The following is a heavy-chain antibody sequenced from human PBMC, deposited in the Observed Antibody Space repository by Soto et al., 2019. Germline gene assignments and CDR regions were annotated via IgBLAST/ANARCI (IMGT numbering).Heavy chain of an antibody. J-gene: IGHJ4*02. CDR2: IHYSGST. V-gene: IGHV4-59*01. CDR3: ARDFDPFEY. CDR1: GGSISGYY. Sequence: QVQLQESGPGLVKPSETLSLTCTVSGGSISGYYWSWIRQSPGKGLEWIGYIHYSGSTKYNPSLKSRVTLSVDTSKNQFSLKLNSVTAADTAGYYCARDFDPFEYWGQGTLVTASS. D-gene: IGHD3-9*01.